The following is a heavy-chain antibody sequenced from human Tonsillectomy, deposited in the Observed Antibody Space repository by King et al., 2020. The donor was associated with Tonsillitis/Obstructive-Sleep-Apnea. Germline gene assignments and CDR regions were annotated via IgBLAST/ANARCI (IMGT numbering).Heavy chain of an antibody. CDR3: AREGAVMNGFDI. CDR1: GGSISGYY. Sequence: VQLQESGPGLVKPSETLSLTCTVSGGSISGYYWSWIRQPSGKGLEWIAYIYYSGGTKYNPSLKSRVTISVDTSKNQFSLNLSSVTAADTAVYYCAREGAVMNGFDIWGQGTMVTVSS. J-gene: IGHJ3*02. D-gene: IGHD2-8*01. V-gene: IGHV4-59*01. CDR2: IYYSGGT.